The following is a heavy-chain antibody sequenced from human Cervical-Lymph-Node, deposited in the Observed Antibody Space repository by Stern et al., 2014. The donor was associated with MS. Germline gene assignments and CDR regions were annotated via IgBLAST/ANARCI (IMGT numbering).Heavy chain of an antibody. CDR2: IYYSGST. CDR3: ARGGSRSGSYVY. J-gene: IGHJ4*02. CDR1: GGSISSGGYY. V-gene: IGHV4-31*03. D-gene: IGHD1-26*01. Sequence: VQLVESGPGLVKPSQTLSLTCTVSGGSISSGGYYWSWIRQHPGKGLEWIGYIYYSGSTYYNPSLKSRVTISVDTSKNQFSLKLSSVTAADTAVYYCARGGSRSGSYVYWGQGTLVTVSS.